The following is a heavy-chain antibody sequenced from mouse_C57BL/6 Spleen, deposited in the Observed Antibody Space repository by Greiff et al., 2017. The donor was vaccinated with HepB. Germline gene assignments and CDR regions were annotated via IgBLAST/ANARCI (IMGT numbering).Heavy chain of an antibody. CDR1: GYTFTSYW. CDR3: ARSDYGSSPFDY. Sequence: QVQLQQPGAELVRPGTSVKLSCKASGYTFTSYWMHWVKQRPGQGLEWIGVIDPSDSYTNYNQKFKGKATLTVDTSSSTAYMQLSSLTSEDSAVYYCARSDYGSSPFDYWGQCTTLTVSS. CDR2: IDPSDSYT. J-gene: IGHJ2*01. D-gene: IGHD1-1*01. V-gene: IGHV1-59*01.